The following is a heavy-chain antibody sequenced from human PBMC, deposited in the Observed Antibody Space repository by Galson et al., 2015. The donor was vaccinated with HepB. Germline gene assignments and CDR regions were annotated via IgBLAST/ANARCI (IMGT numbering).Heavy chain of an antibody. CDR2: INAGNGNT. Sequence: SVKVSCKASGYAFTSYAMHWVRQAPGQRLEWMGWINAGNGNTKYSQKFQGRVTITRDTSASTAYMELSSLRSEDTAVYYCAGTMVRGVMDYYYGMDVWAKGPRSPSP. V-gene: IGHV1-3*01. J-gene: IGHJ6*02. CDR3: AGTMVRGVMDYYYGMDV. D-gene: IGHD3-10*01. CDR1: GYAFTSYA.